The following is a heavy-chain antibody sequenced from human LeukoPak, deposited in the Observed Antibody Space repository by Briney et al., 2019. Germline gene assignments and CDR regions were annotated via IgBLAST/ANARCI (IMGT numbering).Heavy chain of an antibody. J-gene: IGHJ4*02. CDR1: GFTFRSYA. CDR2: ISYDGSNK. CDR3: ARDHILTGFT. Sequence: PGGSLRLSCAASGFTFRSYAMQWVRQAPGRGREWGAVISYDGSNKYYADSVKGRFTISRHNSKNTLYLQMKSLRAEDRAVYYCARDHILTGFTGGQGTLVTVSS. V-gene: IGHV3-30*04. D-gene: IGHD3-9*01.